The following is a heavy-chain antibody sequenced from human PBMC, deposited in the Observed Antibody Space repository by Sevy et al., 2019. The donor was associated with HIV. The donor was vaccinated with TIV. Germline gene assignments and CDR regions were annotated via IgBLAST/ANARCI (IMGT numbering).Heavy chain of an antibody. CDR3: VAANSWEDY. Sequence: GGSLRLSCEGSGYTFSNYWMHWVLQAPGKGLEWVSRVNSDGSSTAYADSEKGRFTISRDNAENTMSLQMNSLRAEDTGLYHCVAANSWEDYWGQGIQVTVSS. V-gene: IGHV3-74*01. CDR2: VNSDGSST. CDR1: GYTFSNYW. D-gene: IGHD6-13*01. J-gene: IGHJ4*02.